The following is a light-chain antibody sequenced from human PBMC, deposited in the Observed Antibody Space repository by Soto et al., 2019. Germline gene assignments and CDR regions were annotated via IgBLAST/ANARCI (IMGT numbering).Light chain of an antibody. CDR2: ENN. CDR3: GTWYSSLSAGV. V-gene: IGLV1-51*02. J-gene: IGLJ2*01. Sequence: QSVLTQPPSVSAAPGQQVTISCSGSSSNIGNNYVSWYQQLPGTAPKLLIYENNKRPSGIPDRFSGSKSGTSATLGITGLQTGDEADYYCGTWYSSLSAGVFGGGTKLTVL. CDR1: SSNIGNNY.